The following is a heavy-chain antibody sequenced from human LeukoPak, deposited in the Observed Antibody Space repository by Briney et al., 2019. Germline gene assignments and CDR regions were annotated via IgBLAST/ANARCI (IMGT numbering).Heavy chain of an antibody. V-gene: IGHV4-39*01. CDR2: IYYSGST. CDR3: ARRRNGSPFDY. CDR1: GGSISSSSYY. Sequence: PSETLSLTCTVSGGSISSSSYYWGWIRQPPGKGLEWIGSIYYSGSTYYNPSLKSRVTISVDTSKNQFSLKLSSVTAADTAVYYCARRRNGSPFDYWGQGTLVTVSS. D-gene: IGHD5-24*01. J-gene: IGHJ4*02.